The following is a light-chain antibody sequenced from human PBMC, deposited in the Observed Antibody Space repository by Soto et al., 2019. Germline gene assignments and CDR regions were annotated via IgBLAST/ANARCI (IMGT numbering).Light chain of an antibody. J-gene: IGKJ2*01. Sequence: DIQMTQSPSSLSASVGDRVTITCRASQGVSGYLLSYQQRQGRAPKLLIYAASNLLSAVPSRFTGSGSGANFTLTITSLQPEDFATYYCQQSYSNPHTFGQGTKLETK. CDR2: AAS. CDR1: QGVSGY. CDR3: QQSYSNPHT. V-gene: IGKV1-39*01.